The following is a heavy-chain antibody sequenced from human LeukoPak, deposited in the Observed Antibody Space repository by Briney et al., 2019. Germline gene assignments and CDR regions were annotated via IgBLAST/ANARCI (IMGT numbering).Heavy chain of an antibody. CDR1: GFTFSSYS. Sequence: PGGSLRLSCAASGFTFSSYSMNWVRQAPGKGLEWVSYISSSSSTIYYADSVKGRFTISRDNAKNSLYLQMNSLRAEDTAVYYCAREPPRWLHVRFLEWIFDYWGQGTLVTVSS. CDR2: ISSSSSTI. J-gene: IGHJ4*02. CDR3: AREPPRWLHVRFLEWIFDY. V-gene: IGHV3-48*04. D-gene: IGHD3-3*01.